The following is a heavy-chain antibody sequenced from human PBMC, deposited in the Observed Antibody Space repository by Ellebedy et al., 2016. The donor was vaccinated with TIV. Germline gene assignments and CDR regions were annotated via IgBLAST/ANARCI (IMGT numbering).Heavy chain of an antibody. CDR2: INHSGSS. V-gene: IGHV4-34*01. J-gene: IGHJ4*02. D-gene: IGHD3-16*01. CDR1: GGSVSAYY. CDR3: ARGRGGGVYFDY. Sequence: MPSETLSLTCAVYGGSVSAYYWSWIRQPPGKGLEWTGEINHSGSSDYRNYNPSRKSRVIISLHTSKNPFSLKLTSVTAADTAVYYCARGRGGGVYFDYWGQGTLVTVSS.